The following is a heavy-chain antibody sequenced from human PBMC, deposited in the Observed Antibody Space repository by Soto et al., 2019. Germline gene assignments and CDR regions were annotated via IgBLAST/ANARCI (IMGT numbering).Heavy chain of an antibody. J-gene: IGHJ6*02. V-gene: IGHV4-34*01. CDR2: INHSGST. CDR1: GGSFSGYY. D-gene: IGHD3-3*01. CDR3: ARERYDFWSGYYKYYYYYGMDV. Sequence: SETLSLTCAVYGGSFSGYYWSWIRQPPGKGLEWIGEINHSGSTNYNPSLKSRVTISVDTSKSQFSLKLSSVTAADTAVYYCARERYDFWSGYYKYYYYYGMDVWGQGTTVTVSS.